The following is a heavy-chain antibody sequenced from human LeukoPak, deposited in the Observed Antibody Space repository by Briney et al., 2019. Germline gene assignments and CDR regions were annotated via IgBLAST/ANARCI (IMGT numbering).Heavy chain of an antibody. CDR2: INPNSGGT. CDR1: GYTFSGYY. Sequence: GASVTVSCKASGYTFSGYYMHWVRQAPGQGLEWMGWINPNSGGTNFAQKFQGRVTMTRDTSISTAYMELSRLTSDDTAVYYCARDPSGSYNGWFDPWGQGTPVTVSS. J-gene: IGHJ5*02. D-gene: IGHD1-26*01. CDR3: ARDPSGSYNGWFDP. V-gene: IGHV1-2*02.